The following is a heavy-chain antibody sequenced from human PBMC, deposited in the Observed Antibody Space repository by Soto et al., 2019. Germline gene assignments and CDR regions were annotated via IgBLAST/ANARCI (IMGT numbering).Heavy chain of an antibody. Sequence: PGGSLRLSCAAFGLTISGKKYVAWVRQAPGKGREWVSGLYDVDGSFYADSVRGRFTTSSDSSKTTVYLQMNDLRPDDTAVYYCATWHEREHAYDVWGQGTTVTVSS. CDR2: LYDVDGS. CDR3: ATWHEREHAYDV. V-gene: IGHV3-53*01. D-gene: IGHD1-1*01. J-gene: IGHJ3*01. CDR1: GLTISGKKY.